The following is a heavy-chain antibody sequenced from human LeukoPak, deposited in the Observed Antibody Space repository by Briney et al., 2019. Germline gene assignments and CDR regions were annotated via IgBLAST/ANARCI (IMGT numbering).Heavy chain of an antibody. Sequence: SETLSLTCTVSGGSISSYYWSWIRQPAGKGREWIGRIYTSVSTNYNPSLKSLVTVSVGTSKNQFSLKLSSVPDAATAVYYCARDEGFGYYDSSGYSRVPFDYWGQGTLVTVSS. CDR2: IYTSVST. CDR1: GGSISSYY. D-gene: IGHD3-22*01. CDR3: ARDEGFGYYDSSGYSRVPFDY. V-gene: IGHV4-4*07. J-gene: IGHJ4*02.